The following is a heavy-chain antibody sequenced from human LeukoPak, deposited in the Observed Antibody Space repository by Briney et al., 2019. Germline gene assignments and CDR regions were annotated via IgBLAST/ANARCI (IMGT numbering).Heavy chain of an antibody. CDR2: IYYSGST. CDR1: GDSITSYY. J-gene: IGHJ3*02. Sequence: SETLSLTCTVSGDSITSYYWSWVRQPPGKGLEWIGYIYYSGSTKYNPSLKSRVSISVDTSKNQFSLKLNSVTAADTAVYYCASSNTGSYNDAFDIWGQGTMVTVSS. D-gene: IGHD1-26*01. CDR3: ASSNTGSYNDAFDI. V-gene: IGHV4-59*01.